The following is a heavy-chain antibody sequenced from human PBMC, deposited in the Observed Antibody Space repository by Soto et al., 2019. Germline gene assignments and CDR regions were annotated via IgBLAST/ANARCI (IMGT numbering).Heavy chain of an antibody. Sequence: PSETLSLTCTVSVGSISSYYWSWIRQPPGKGLEWIGYIYYSGSTNYNPSLKSRVTISVDTSKNQFSLKLSSVTAADTAVYYCARGDGYCSSTSCYRYYYYGMDVWGQGTTVTVSS. CDR2: IYYSGST. CDR3: ARGDGYCSSTSCYRYYYYGMDV. D-gene: IGHD2-2*02. CDR1: VGSISSYY. V-gene: IGHV4-59*01. J-gene: IGHJ6*02.